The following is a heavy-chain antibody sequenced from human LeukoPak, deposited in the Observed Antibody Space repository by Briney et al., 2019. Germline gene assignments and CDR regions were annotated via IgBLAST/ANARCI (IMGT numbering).Heavy chain of an antibody. Sequence: GGSLRLSCAASGFTFSSYEMNWARQAPGKGLEWVSYVSSSGTTIYYADSVKGRFTVSRDNAKNSLYLQMNSLRAEDTALYYCARQVASGFDPWGQGTLVTVSS. CDR2: VSSSGTTI. V-gene: IGHV3-48*03. J-gene: IGHJ5*02. CDR1: GFTFSSYE. CDR3: ARQVASGFDP.